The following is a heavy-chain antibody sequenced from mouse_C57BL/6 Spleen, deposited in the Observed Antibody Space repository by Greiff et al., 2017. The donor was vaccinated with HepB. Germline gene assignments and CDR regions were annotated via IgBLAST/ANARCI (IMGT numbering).Heavy chain of an antibody. V-gene: IGHV2-2*01. CDR2: IWSGGST. D-gene: IGHD2-4*01. Sequence: VQGVESGPGLVQPSQSLSITCTVSGFSLTSYGVHWVRQSPGKGLEWLGVIWSGGSTDYNAAFISRLSISKDNSKSQVFFKMNSLQADDTAIYYCARGDYDRGYYAMDYWGQGTSVTVSS. CDR3: ARGDYDRGYYAMDY. CDR1: GFSLTSYG. J-gene: IGHJ4*01.